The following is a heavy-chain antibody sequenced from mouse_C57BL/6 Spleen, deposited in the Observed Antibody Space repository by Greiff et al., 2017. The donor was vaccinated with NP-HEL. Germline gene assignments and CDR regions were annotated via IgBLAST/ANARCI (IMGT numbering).Heavy chain of an antibody. CDR1: GYSITSDY. Sequence: EVQLQESGPGLAKPSQTLSLPCSVTGYSITSDYWNWIRKFPGNKLEYMGYISYSGSTYYNPSLKSRISITRDTSKNQYYLQLNSVTTEDTATYYCARYVREVLRDYWYFDVWGTGTTVTVSS. D-gene: IGHD1-1*01. CDR3: ARYVREVLRDYWYFDV. J-gene: IGHJ1*03. CDR2: ISYSGST. V-gene: IGHV3-8*01.